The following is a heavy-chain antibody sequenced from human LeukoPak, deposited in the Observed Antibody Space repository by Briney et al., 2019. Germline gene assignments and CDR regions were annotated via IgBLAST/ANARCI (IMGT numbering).Heavy chain of an antibody. Sequence: SETLSLTCTVSGGSISSSSYYWGWIRQPPGKGLEWIGSIYYSGSTYYNPSLKSRVTISVDTSKNQFSLKLSSVTAADTAVYYCARDLLASSGWDYFDYWGQETLVTVSS. J-gene: IGHJ4*02. CDR2: IYYSGST. D-gene: IGHD6-19*01. CDR3: ARDLLASSGWDYFDY. V-gene: IGHV4-39*07. CDR1: GGSISSSSYY.